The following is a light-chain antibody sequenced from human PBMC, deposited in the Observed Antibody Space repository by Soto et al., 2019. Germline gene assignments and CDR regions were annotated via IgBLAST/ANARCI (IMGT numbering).Light chain of an antibody. J-gene: IGKJ4*01. CDR3: QQRKYWPPLT. CDR1: HSVDIY. V-gene: IGKV3-11*01. Sequence: EVVLTQSPDTLSLTAGERATLSCRTSHSVDIYLAWYQQKPGQAPRLLIYDSYNRVTGIPTRFSGSGSGTDFTLTISSLEPADSAVYYCQQRKYWPPLTFGGGTKVEIK. CDR2: DSY.